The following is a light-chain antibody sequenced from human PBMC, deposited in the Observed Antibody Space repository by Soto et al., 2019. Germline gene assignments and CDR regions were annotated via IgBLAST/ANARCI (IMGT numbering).Light chain of an antibody. V-gene: IGKV1-39*01. Sequence: DIQVTQSPSSLSASVGDRVTITCRASQNIDNYLNWYHQKPGKAPNLLIYAASSLQSGVPSRFTGGKSGTDFTLTISSLQPEDSATFYCQQTYSTPWTFGRGTKVDIK. CDR1: QNIDNY. J-gene: IGKJ1*01. CDR3: QQTYSTPWT. CDR2: AAS.